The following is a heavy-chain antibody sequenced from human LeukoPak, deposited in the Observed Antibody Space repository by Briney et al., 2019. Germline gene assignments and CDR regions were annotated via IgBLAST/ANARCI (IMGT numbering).Heavy chain of an antibody. CDR1: GFTFSSYA. CDR3: SKGLWLGEFNWLDT. J-gene: IGHJ5*02. V-gene: IGHV3-23*01. CDR2: IIVSGVST. D-gene: IGHD3-10*01. Sequence: GGSLRLSCAASGFTFSSYAMSWVGKAPGKGLEGVSAIIVSGVSTYYADSVKGRFTISRDNSKNTLYRQMTSLRAREPSLYSCSKGLWLGEFNWLDTWGEGTLVTVSS.